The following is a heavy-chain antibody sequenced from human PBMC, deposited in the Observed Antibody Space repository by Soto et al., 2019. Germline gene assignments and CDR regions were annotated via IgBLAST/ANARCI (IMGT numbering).Heavy chain of an antibody. CDR2: IYYSGST. V-gene: IGHV4-59*08. CDR3: ARGLNYDILTGYQYYFDY. D-gene: IGHD3-9*01. J-gene: IGHJ4*02. CDR1: GGSISSYY. Sequence: QVQLQESGPGLVKPSETLSLTCTVSGGSISSYYWSWIRQPPGKGLEWIGYIYYSGSTNYNPSLKSRVIISVDTSKNQFSLKLSSVTAADTAVYYCARGLNYDILTGYQYYFDYWGQGTLVTVSS.